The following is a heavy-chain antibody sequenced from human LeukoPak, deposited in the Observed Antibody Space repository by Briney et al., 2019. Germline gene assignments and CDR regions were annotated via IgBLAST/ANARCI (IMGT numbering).Heavy chain of an antibody. Sequence: GGSLRLSCAASGFTFSSYGMHWVRQAPGKGLEWVAFIRYDGSNKYYADSVKGRFTISRDSAKNSLYLQMNSLRDEDTAVYYCVRDPEALDYWGQGTLVTVSS. CDR1: GFTFSSYG. V-gene: IGHV3-30*02. J-gene: IGHJ4*02. CDR3: VRDPEALDY. CDR2: IRYDGSNK.